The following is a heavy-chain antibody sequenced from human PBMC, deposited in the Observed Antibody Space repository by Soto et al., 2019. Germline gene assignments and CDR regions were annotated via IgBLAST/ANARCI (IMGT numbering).Heavy chain of an antibody. V-gene: IGHV3-30-3*01. CDR2: ISYDGSNK. CDR3: ARDGFRYCSGGSCYYFDY. CDR1: GFTFSSYA. D-gene: IGHD2-15*01. J-gene: IGHJ4*02. Sequence: PGGSLRLSCAASGFTFSSYAMHWVRQAPGKGLEWVAVISYDGSNKYYADSVKGRFTISRDNSKNTLYLQMNSLRAEDTAVYYCARDGFRYCSGGSCYYFDYWGQGTLVTVSS.